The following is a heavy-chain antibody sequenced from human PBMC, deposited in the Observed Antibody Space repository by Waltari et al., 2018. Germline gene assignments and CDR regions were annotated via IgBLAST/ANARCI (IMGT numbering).Heavy chain of an antibody. J-gene: IGHJ4*02. D-gene: IGHD3-22*01. CDR1: GGSISSSSYY. CDR3: ARQLGEYYYDSSGYYYLDY. Sequence: QLPLQESGPGLVKPSETLSLTCTVSGGSISSSSYYWGWIRQPPGKGPEWVGSIYYSGSTYDIPSLKSRVTISVDTSKNQFSLKLSSVTAADTAVYYCARQLGEYYYDSSGYYYLDYWGQGTLVTVSS. CDR2: IYYSGST. V-gene: IGHV4-39*01.